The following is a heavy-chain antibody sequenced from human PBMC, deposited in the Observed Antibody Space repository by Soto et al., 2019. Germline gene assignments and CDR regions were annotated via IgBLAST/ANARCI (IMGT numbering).Heavy chain of an antibody. D-gene: IGHD3-22*01. CDR2: ISGSGGST. CDR3: ARRTYYYDSSGYPDY. V-gene: IGHV3-23*01. Sequence: GGSLRLSCAASGFTFSSYAMSWVRQAPGKGLEWVSAISGSGGSTYYADSVKGRFTISRDNSKNTLYLQMNSLRAEDRAVYYCARRTYYYDSSGYPDYWGQGTLVTVSS. J-gene: IGHJ4*02. CDR1: GFTFSSYA.